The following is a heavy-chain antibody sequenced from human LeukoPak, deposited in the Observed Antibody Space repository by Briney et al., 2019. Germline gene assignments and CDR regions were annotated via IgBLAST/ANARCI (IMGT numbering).Heavy chain of an antibody. CDR2: ISSSGNNI. V-gene: IGHV3-48*03. CDR3: ASYGSGSL. D-gene: IGHD3-10*01. J-gene: IGHJ4*02. Sequence: PGVSLRLLCGASIFNLSNFEMNCLRQAPGKARKGLSYISSSGNNISYADSVRGRFTNTSDNAKNALYLKMRSLGGEDTDFYYCASYGSGSLWGQGTVVTVS. CDR1: IFNLSNFE.